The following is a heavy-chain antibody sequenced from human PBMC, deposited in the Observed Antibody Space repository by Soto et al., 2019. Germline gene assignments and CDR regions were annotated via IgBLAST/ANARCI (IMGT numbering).Heavy chain of an antibody. CDR1: GGSISSGNW. J-gene: IGHJ4*02. CDR2: IHHSGST. V-gene: IGHV4-4*02. Sequence: QVQLQESGPGLVRPSGTVSLTCAVSGGSISSGNWWSWVRQPPGKGLEWIGEIHHSGSTNYIPSLKSRVTMSVVPSKNLFSLTLNSVTAADTAFYYCARDQGSHPGDWGQGTLVSVSS. CDR3: ARDQGSHPGD. D-gene: IGHD6-13*01.